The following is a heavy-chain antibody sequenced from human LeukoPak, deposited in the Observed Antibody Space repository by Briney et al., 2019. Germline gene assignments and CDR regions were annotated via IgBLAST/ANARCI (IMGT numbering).Heavy chain of an antibody. D-gene: IGHD2-2*01. CDR2: ISYDGSYK. CDR3: ARGHYCGSTSCYAFDY. V-gene: IGHV3-30*03. Sequence: GGSLRLSCAASEFTFSTYGMHWVRQAPGKGLEWVAVISYDGSYKFYADSEKGRFTISRDNSKSTLYLQMNSLRAEDRAVYYCARGHYCGSTSCYAFDYWGQGTLVTVSS. J-gene: IGHJ4*02. CDR1: EFTFSTYG.